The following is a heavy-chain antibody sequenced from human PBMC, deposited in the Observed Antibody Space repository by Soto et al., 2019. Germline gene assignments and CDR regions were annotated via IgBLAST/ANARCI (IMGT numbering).Heavy chain of an antibody. D-gene: IGHD1-1*01. J-gene: IGHJ4*02. CDR1: GGSVSGSYYY. CDR3: ATSQKGYNWNYFDH. CDR2: VFHTGFT. V-gene: IGHV4-39*01. Sequence: SETLSLTCAVSGGSVSGSYYYWAWLRQSPGKGPEWIGSVFHTGFTSYNPSLESRVSVSVDTSKSQFSLKLSAVTASDTAVYYCATSQKGYNWNYFDHWGQGALVTAPQ.